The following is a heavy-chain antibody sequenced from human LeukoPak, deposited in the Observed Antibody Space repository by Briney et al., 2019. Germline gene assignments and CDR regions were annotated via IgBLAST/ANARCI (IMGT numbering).Heavy chain of an antibody. D-gene: IGHD3-22*01. V-gene: IGHV4-38-2*02. J-gene: IGHJ4*02. CDR2: IYHSGTT. CDR1: GYSISSGYY. CDR3: ARTPQEYYYDICFDS. Sequence: EPSETLSLTCTVSGYSISSGYYWGWIRQSPGKGLEWIGNIYHSGTTYYNPSLNSRVSISADTSKNQFSLRLASVTAADTAVYYCARTPQEYYYDICFDSWGQGTLVTVSS.